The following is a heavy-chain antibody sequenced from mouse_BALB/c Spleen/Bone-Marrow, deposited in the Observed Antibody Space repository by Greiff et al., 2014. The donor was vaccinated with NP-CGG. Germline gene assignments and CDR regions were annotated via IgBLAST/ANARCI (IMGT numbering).Heavy chain of an antibody. CDR3: ARKEGFWGTFAY. CDR2: ILPGSGST. CDR1: GYTFSSYW. D-gene: IGHD4-1*01. Sequence: VQLQESGAELLKPGASVKISCKAPGYTFSSYWIEWVKQRPGHGLEWIGEILPGSGSTKYNEKFKGKATFTADTSSNTAYMQLSSLTSEDSAVYYCARKEGFWGTFAYWGQGTLVTVSA. J-gene: IGHJ3*01. V-gene: IGHV1-9*01.